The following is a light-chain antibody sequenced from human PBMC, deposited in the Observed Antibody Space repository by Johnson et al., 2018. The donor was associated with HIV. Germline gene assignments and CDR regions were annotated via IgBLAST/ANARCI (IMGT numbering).Light chain of an antibody. CDR3: GIWDASLSPLYV. J-gene: IGLJ1*01. V-gene: IGLV1-51*02. Sequence: QSILTQPPSVSAAPGQNITISCSGGSSNIGNNYVSWYQHLPRTAPKLLIYEDNKRPSGIPDRFSGSKSCATATLGITGLQTGDEADYYCGIWDASLSPLYVFGSGTTITVL. CDR1: SSNIGNNY. CDR2: EDN.